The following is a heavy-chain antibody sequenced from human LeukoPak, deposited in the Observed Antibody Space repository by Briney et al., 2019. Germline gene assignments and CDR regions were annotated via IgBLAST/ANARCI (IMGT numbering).Heavy chain of an antibody. V-gene: IGHV1-24*01. CDR1: GYTLTELS. CDR3: ATDRLAVAGRPSYFDY. J-gene: IGHJ4*02. D-gene: IGHD6-19*01. CDR2: FDPEDGET. Sequence: ASVKVSCKVSGYTLTELSMHWVRQAPGKGLEWTGGFDPEDGETIYAQKFQGRVTMTEDTSTDTAYMELSSLRSEDTAVYYCATDRLAVAGRPSYFDYWGQGTLVTVSS.